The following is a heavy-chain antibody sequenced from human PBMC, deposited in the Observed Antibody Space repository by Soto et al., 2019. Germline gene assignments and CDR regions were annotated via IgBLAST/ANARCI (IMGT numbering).Heavy chain of an antibody. CDR3: ATVISGSPIGDYYYGMDV. V-gene: IGHV1-24*01. D-gene: IGHD1-26*01. CDR1: GYTLTELS. J-gene: IGHJ6*02. Sequence: ASVKVSCKVSGYTLTELSMHWVRQAPGKGLEWMGGFDPEDGETIYAQKFQGRVTMTEDTSTDTAYMELSSLRSEDTAVYYCATVISGSPIGDYYYGMDVWGQGTTVTVSS. CDR2: FDPEDGET.